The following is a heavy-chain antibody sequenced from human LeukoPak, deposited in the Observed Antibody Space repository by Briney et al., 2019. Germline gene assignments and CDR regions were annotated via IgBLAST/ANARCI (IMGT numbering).Heavy chain of an antibody. CDR2: IYYIGNT. CDR3: AREADSPKGFHAVDI. CDR1: GGSISSYY. J-gene: IGHJ3*02. D-gene: IGHD3-22*01. Sequence: SETLSLTCTVSGGSISSYYWSWIRQPPGKGPEWIGFIYYIGNTNYNPSLKSRVTISVDTSKSQFSLKLTSVTAADTAVYYCAREADSPKGFHAVDIWGQGTMVSVSS. V-gene: IGHV4-59*01.